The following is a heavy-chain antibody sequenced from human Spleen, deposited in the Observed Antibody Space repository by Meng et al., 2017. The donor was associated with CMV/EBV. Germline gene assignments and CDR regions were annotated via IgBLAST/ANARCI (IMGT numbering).Heavy chain of an antibody. J-gene: IGHJ6*02. CDR3: ARDLQFSVTFGMDV. Sequence: GGSLRLSCAVSGFTFRTYSMNWVRQAPGKGLEWISYISGSTTDIFYADSVKGRFTISRDNSKNTVYLQMNSLRADDTAVYYCARDLQFSVTFGMDVWGQGTTVTV. CDR1: GFTFRTYS. D-gene: IGHD4-17*01. V-gene: IGHV3-48*01. CDR2: ISGSTTDI.